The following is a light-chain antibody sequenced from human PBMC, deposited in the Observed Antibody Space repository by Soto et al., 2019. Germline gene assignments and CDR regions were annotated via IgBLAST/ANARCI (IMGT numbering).Light chain of an antibody. V-gene: IGKV3-20*01. CDR2: GAS. Sequence: EIVLTQSPGTLSLSPGERATLSRRASQTVTRNYLAWHQQKPGQTPRPLVYGASSRATGIPDRFSGSGSGTDFTLTISRLEPEDFAVYYCQQHGSSPITFGQGTRLEIK. CDR3: QQHGSSPIT. CDR1: QTVTRNY. J-gene: IGKJ5*01.